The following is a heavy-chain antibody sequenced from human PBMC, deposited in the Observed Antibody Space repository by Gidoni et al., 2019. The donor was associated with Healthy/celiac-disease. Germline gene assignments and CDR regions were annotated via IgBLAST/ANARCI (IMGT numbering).Heavy chain of an antibody. CDR1: GFTFSSYA. D-gene: IGHD2-15*01. Sequence: EVQPLESGGGLVQHGGSLSLSCAASGFTFSSYAMSWVRQAPGKGLECVTAISGSGGSTYYADSVKGRFTISRDNSKNTLYLQMNSLRAEDTAVYYCAKDLFLDQAAPDGGYYYYGMDVWGQGTTVTVSS. V-gene: IGHV3-23*01. CDR3: AKDLFLDQAAPDGGYYYYGMDV. J-gene: IGHJ6*02. CDR2: ISGSGGST.